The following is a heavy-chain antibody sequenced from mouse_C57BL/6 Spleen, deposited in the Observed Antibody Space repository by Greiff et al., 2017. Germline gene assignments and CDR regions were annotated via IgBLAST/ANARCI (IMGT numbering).Heavy chain of an antibody. Sequence: QVQLKQSGPGLVQPSQSLSITCTVSGFSLTSYGVHWVRQSPAKGLEWLGVIWSGGGTDYNAAFISRLSISKDNSKSQVFFKMNSLQADDTAIYYCARNWRYGNYFSWFAYWGQGTLVTVSA. CDR3: ARNWRYGNYFSWFAY. D-gene: IGHD2-1*01. V-gene: IGHV2-2*01. J-gene: IGHJ3*01. CDR2: IWSGGGT. CDR1: GFSLTSYG.